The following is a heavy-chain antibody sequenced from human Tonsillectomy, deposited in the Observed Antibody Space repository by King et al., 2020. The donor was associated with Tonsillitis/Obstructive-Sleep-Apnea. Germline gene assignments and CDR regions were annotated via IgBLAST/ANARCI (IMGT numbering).Heavy chain of an antibody. CDR3: ARDPIEYDSSGLYYYYMDV. CDR1: GGTFSSYG. CDR2: IIPIFGTA. D-gene: IGHD3-22*01. V-gene: IGHV1-69*01. Sequence: QLVQSGAEVKKPGSSVKVSCKASGGTFSSYGISWVRQAPGQGLEWMGGIIPIFGTANYAQKFQGRVTITADESTRTAYMELSSLRSEDTAVYYCARDPIEYDSSGLYYYYMDVWGKGTTVTVSS. J-gene: IGHJ6*03.